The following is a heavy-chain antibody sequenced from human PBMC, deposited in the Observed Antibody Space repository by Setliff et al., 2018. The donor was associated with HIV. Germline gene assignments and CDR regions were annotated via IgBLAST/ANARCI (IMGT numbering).Heavy chain of an antibody. CDR1: GYTFTVSY. D-gene: IGHD3-10*01. CDR3: ATDRLIKLIWGVIKELAY. V-gene: IGHV1-2*02. CDR2: INPNSGDT. J-gene: IGHJ4*02. Sequence: ASVKVSCKASGYTFTVSYLHWVRQAPGQGLEWMGWINPNSGDTNYAQKFQGRVTMTRDTSISTAYMELSRLRSDDTAMYYCATDRLIKLIWGVIKELAYWCQGTLVTV.